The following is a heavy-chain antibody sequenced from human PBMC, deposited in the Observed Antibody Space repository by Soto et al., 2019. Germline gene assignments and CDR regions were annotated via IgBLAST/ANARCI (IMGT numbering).Heavy chain of an antibody. CDR3: AKGPVNPTILGVVTSIDYYYGMDV. Sequence: QPGGSLRLSCAASGFTFSNYAMTWVRQAPGKGLEWVSSIGASGTSTYYADSVKGRFTISRDKSKNTLYLQMNSLRAEDTAIYYCAKGPVNPTILGVVTSIDYYYGMDVWGQGTTVTVSS. CDR2: IGASGTST. J-gene: IGHJ6*02. D-gene: IGHD3-3*01. V-gene: IGHV3-23*01. CDR1: GFTFSNYA.